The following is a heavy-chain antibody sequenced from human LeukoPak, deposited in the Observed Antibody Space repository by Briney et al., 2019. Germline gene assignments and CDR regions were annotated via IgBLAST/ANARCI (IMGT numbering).Heavy chain of an antibody. Sequence: GGSLRLSCAASGFIFSTYAMHWVRQAPGKGLEYVSAIKNNGGGTYYASSVQGRFTVSRDNSRSTLYLQMDSLRPDDMAIYYCARVQSTVRGIQGPFDLWGQGTLVTVSS. J-gene: IGHJ4*02. V-gene: IGHV3-64*01. CDR2: IKNNGGGT. CDR1: GFIFSTYA. D-gene: IGHD3-10*01. CDR3: ARVQSTVRGIQGPFDL.